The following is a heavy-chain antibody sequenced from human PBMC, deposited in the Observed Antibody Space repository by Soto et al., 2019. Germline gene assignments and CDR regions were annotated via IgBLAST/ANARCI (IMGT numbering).Heavy chain of an antibody. CDR3: ARYRYSNYDPSAFDI. CDR1: GGSISSYY. CDR2: IYYSGST. D-gene: IGHD4-4*01. J-gene: IGHJ3*02. Sequence: QVQLQESGPGLVKPSETLSFTCTVSGGSISSYYWSWIRQPPGKGLEWIGYIYYSGSTNYNPSLKSRVTISVDTSKNQFSLKLSSVTAADTAVYYCARYRYSNYDPSAFDIWGQGTMVTVSS. V-gene: IGHV4-59*01.